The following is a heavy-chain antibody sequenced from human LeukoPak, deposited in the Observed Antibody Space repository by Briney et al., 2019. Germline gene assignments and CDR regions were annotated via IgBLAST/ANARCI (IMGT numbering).Heavy chain of an antibody. CDR2: ISGSGGST. D-gene: IGHD3-10*01. Sequence: GGSLRLSCAASGFTFSSYAMSWVRQAPGKGLEWVSAISGSGGSTYYADSVKGRFTISRDNSKNTLYLQMNSLRAEDTAVYYCAKDRSMDYGSGSSFDYWGQGTLATVSS. CDR3: AKDRSMDYGSGSSFDY. V-gene: IGHV3-23*01. J-gene: IGHJ4*02. CDR1: GFTFSSYA.